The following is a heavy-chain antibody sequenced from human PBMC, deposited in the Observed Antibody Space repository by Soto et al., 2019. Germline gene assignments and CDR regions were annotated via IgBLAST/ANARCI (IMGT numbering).Heavy chain of an antibody. J-gene: IGHJ4*02. CDR2: FDPEDGET. CDR3: ATVRDYIWGSYRYFDY. V-gene: IGHV1-24*01. CDR1: GYTLTELS. Sequence: ASVKVSCKVSGYTLTELSMHWVRQAPGKGLEWMGGFDPEDGETIYAQKFQGRVTMTEDTSTDTAYMELSSLRSEDTAVYYCATVRDYIWGSYRYFDYWGQGTLVTVSS. D-gene: IGHD3-16*02.